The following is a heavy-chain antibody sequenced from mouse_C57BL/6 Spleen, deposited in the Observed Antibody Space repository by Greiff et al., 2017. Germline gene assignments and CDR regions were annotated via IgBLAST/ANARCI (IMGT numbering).Heavy chain of an antibody. V-gene: IGHV1-80*01. D-gene: IGHD1-1*01. CDR2: IYPGDGDT. J-gene: IGHJ1*03. CDR1: GYAFSSYW. Sequence: VQLQESGAELVKPGASVKISCKASGYAFSSYWMNWVKQRPGKGLEWIGQIYPGDGDTNYNGKFKGKATLTADKSSSTAYMQLSSLTSEDSAVYFCAIAGGSNYWCFDVWGTGTTVTVSS. CDR3: AIAGGSNYWCFDV.